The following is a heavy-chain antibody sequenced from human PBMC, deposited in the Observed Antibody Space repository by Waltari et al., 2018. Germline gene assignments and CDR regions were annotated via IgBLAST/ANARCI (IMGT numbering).Heavy chain of an antibody. D-gene: IGHD3-3*01. V-gene: IGHV4-34*01. CDR3: TRGVRGYYSFYYMDV. CDR1: GGSFTGYQ. CDR2: IDHSGTT. J-gene: IGHJ6*03. Sequence: QVQLQQWGAGLLKPSETLSLTCVVYGGSFTGYQRSWIRQSPGKGPQWVGRIDHSGTTDYNPSLGGRVTISMDRSNNHLSLKLTSVSAADTAVYYCTRGVRGYYSFYYMDVWDKGTMVTVSS.